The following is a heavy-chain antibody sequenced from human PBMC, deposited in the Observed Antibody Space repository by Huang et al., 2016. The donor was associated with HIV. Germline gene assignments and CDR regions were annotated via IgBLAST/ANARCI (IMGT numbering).Heavy chain of an antibody. V-gene: IGHV3-21*02. Sequence: EVQLVQSGGGLVKPGGSLRLSCAASGFPFSVYSMNWVRQAPGRGLEWVSSITSSSDYRYNADSVKGRFTVSRDNAKNSLYLQMNCLKAEDTAVYYCARAYHYDSNAIWGLDLWGQGTLVTVSS. CDR1: GFPFSVYS. CDR2: ITSSSDYR. CDR3: ARAYHYDSNAIWGLDL. D-gene: IGHD3-22*01. J-gene: IGHJ5*02.